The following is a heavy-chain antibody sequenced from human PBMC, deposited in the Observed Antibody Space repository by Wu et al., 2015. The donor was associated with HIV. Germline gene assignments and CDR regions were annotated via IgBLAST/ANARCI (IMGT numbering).Heavy chain of an antibody. V-gene: IGHV1-46*03. D-gene: IGHD3-22*01. CDR1: GGTFSSYA. Sequence: QVQLVQSGAEVKKPGSSVKVSCKASGGTFSSYAISWVRQAPGQGLEWMGIINPSGGSTSYAQKFQGRVTMTRDTSTSTVYMELSSLRSEDTAVYYCARDLPYYYDSSGYYHDWGQGTLVTVSS. CDR2: INPSGGST. CDR3: ARDLPYYYDSSGYYHD. J-gene: IGHJ4*02.